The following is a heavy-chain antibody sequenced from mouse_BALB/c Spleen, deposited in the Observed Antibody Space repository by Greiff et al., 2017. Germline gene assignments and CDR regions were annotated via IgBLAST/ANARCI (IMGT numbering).Heavy chain of an antibody. CDR2: INPYNDGT. CDR1: GYTFTSYV. D-gene: IGHD2-4*01. V-gene: IGHV1-14*01. J-gene: IGHJ4*01. Sequence: VQLQQSGPELVKPGASVKMSCKASGYTFTSYVMHWVKQKPGQGLEWIGYINPYNDGTKYNEKFKGKATLTSDKSSSTAYMELSSLTSEDSAVYYCARKGSTMTYVSDGMDYWGQGTSVTVSS. CDR3: ARKGSTMTYVSDGMDY.